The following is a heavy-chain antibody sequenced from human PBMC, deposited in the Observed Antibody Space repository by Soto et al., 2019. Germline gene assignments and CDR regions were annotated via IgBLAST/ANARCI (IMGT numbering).Heavy chain of an antibody. CDR1: GFTFSSYE. V-gene: IGHV3-48*03. CDR3: VKDRYIDY. Sequence: PGGSLRLSCAASGFTFSSYEMNWVRQAPGKGLEWVSFISSTGSTIYYADSVKGRFTISRDNAKNSLYLQMNSLRAEDTAIYYCVKDRYIDYWGQGTLVTVSS. J-gene: IGHJ4*02. CDR2: ISSTGSTI.